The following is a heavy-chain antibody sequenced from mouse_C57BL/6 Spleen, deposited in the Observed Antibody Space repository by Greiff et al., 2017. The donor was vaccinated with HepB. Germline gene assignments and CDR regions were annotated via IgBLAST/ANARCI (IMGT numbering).Heavy chain of an antibody. CDR3: ARSLYDYGYAMDY. J-gene: IGHJ4*01. CDR1: GYTFTNYW. CDR2: IYPGGGYT. D-gene: IGHD2-4*01. Sequence: QVQLQQSGAELVRPGTSVKMSCKASGYTFTNYWIGWAKQRPGHGLEWIGDIYPGGGYTNYNEKFKGQATLTADKSSSTAYMQFSSLTSADSAIYCGARSLYDYGYAMDYWGQGTSVTVSS. V-gene: IGHV1-63*01.